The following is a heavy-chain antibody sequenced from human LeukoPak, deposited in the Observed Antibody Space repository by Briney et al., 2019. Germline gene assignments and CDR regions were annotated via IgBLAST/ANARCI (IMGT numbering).Heavy chain of an antibody. J-gene: IGHJ4*02. CDR1: GDSISSGSYY. V-gene: IGHV4-61*02. D-gene: IGHD3-22*01. CDR2: IYTSGIT. Sequence: PSQTLSLTCTVSGDSISSGSYYWSWIRQPAGKGLEWIGRIYTSGITNYNPSRKSRVTISVDPSKNQFSLKLSSVTAADTAVYYCAREEYYSDNSGYYPDFWGQGTLVSVSS. CDR3: AREEYYSDNSGYYPDF.